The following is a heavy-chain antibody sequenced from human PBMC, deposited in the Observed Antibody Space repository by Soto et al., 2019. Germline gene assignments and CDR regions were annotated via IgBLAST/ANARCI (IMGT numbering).Heavy chain of an antibody. J-gene: IGHJ5*02. Sequence: QVRLQQWGTGLLKSSETLSLTCAVYGGSFSGYYWSWLRQPPGKGLEWIGEINHSGSTNYNPSLKSRVTISVDTSNNQFSLKLTSITAADTGVYYCATANWSHHYFGPWGQGTRVTVSS. D-gene: IGHD1-1*01. V-gene: IGHV4-34*01. CDR2: INHSGST. CDR3: ATANWSHHYFGP. CDR1: GGSFSGYY.